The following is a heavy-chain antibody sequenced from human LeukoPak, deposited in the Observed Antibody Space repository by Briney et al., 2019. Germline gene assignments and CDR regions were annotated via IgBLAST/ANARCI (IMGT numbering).Heavy chain of an antibody. CDR3: AREASDYAFSHY. J-gene: IGHJ4*02. D-gene: IGHD4-17*01. V-gene: IGHV4-4*07. CDR2: IYISGST. Sequence: SETLSLTCTVSGGSISSYYWSWIRQPTGKGLEWIGRIYISGSTNYNPSLKSRVTMSIDTSRNQFSLKLSSVTAADTAVYYCAREASDYAFSHYWGQGILVTVSS. CDR1: GGSISSYY.